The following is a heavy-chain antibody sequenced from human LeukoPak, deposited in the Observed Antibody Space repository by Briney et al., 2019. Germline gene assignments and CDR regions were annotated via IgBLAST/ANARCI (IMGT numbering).Heavy chain of an antibody. CDR2: ISGSGGST. V-gene: IGHV3-23*01. Sequence: PGRSLRLSCAAAGFTVSSYAMSWVRQAPGKVLEWVSAISGSGGSTYYADYVKGRFTISRDNSKNTLYLQMNSLRAEETAVYYCAKDTFNGGYFDYWGQGTLVTVSS. CDR3: AKDTFNGGYFDY. CDR1: GFTVSSYA. J-gene: IGHJ4*02. D-gene: IGHD3-22*01.